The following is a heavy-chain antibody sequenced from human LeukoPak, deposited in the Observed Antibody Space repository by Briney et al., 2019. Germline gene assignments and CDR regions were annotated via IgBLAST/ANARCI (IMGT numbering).Heavy chain of an antibody. V-gene: IGHV3-21*01. D-gene: IGHD5-18*01. CDR3: ARDTHTASFDY. Sequence: GGSLRLSCAASGFTFSSYSMNWVRQAPGKGLEWVSSISSSSSYIYYADSVKGRFTISRDNAKNSLYPQMNSLRAEDTAVYYCARDTHTASFDYWGQGTLVTVSS. J-gene: IGHJ4*02. CDR2: ISSSSSYI. CDR1: GFTFSSYS.